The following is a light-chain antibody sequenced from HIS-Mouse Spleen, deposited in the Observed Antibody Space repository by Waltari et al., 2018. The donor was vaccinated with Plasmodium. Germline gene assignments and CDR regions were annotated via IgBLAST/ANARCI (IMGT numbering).Light chain of an antibody. CDR2: AAS. Sequence: RVTISCRMSQGISSYLAWYQQKPGKAPELLIYAASTLQSGVPSRFSGSGSGTDFTLTISCLQPEDIATYYCQQYDNLPPLFTFGPGTKVDIK. V-gene: IGKV1D-8*02. CDR3: QQYDNLPPLFT. CDR1: QGISSY. J-gene: IGKJ3*01.